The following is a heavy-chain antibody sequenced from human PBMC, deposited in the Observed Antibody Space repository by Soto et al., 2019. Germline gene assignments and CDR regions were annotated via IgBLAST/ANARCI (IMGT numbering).Heavy chain of an antibody. J-gene: IGHJ4*02. CDR1: GFTFSSYG. CDR2: ISYDGSNK. D-gene: IGHD1-26*01. CDR3: AKMPHSGSYYESDY. V-gene: IGHV3-30*18. Sequence: LRLSCAASGFTFSSYGMHWVRQAPGKGLEWVAVISYDGSNKYYADSVKGRFTISRDNSKNTLYLQMNSLRAEDTAVYYCAKMPHSGSYYESDYWGQGTLVTVSS.